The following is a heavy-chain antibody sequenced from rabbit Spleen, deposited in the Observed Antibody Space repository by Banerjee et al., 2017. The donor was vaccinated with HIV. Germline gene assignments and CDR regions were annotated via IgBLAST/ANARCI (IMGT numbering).Heavy chain of an antibody. CDR3: TREILYAAYAGFGDAAIYYFDL. D-gene: IGHD4-2*01. CDR1: GFSFSSGYD. J-gene: IGHJ4*01. CDR2: IYAGSAGST. Sequence: QEQLEESGGGLVKPGASLTLTCKASGFSFSSGYDMCWVRQAPGKGLEWLACIYAGSAGSTYYASWAKGRFTISKTPSTTVTLQMTSLTAADTATYFCTREILYAAYAGFGDAAIYYFDLWGPGTLVTVS. V-gene: IGHV1S45*01.